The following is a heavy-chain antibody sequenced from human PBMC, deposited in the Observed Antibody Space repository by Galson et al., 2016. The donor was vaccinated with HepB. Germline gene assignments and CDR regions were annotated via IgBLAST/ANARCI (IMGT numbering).Heavy chain of an antibody. Sequence: SLRLPCAASGFPFSPYAMSWVRQPPGKGLEWVSSLSGSGDVTHHADSVKGRFTISRDNSKNTLYLQMNSLRAEDTALYYGAKSGVWGTHRSPDYWGQGTLVTVSS. CDR3: AKSGVWGTHRSPDY. D-gene: IGHD3-16*02. V-gene: IGHV3-23*01. CDR2: LSGSGDVT. CDR1: GFPFSPYA. J-gene: IGHJ4*02.